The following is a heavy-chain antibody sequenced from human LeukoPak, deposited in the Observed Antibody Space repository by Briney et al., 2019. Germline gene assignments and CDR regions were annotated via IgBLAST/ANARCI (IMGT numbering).Heavy chain of an antibody. D-gene: IGHD2-2*01. CDR1: GYSFTSYW. Sequence: GESLKISCKGSGYSFTSYWIGWVRQMPGKGLEWMGIIYPGDSDTRYSPSFQGQVTISADKSISTAYLQWSSLKASDTAMYYCVRSPHSGLIVPAAIDYWGQGTLVTVSS. J-gene: IGHJ4*02. CDR3: VRSPHSGLIVPAAIDY. V-gene: IGHV5-51*01. CDR2: IYPGDSDT.